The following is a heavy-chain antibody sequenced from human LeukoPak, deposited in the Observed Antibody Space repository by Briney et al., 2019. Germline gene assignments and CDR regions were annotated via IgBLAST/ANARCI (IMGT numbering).Heavy chain of an antibody. Sequence: GGSLRLSCAASGFTSSSYAMSWVRQAPGKGLEWVSAISGSGGSTYYADSVKGRFTISRDNSKNTLYLQMNSLRAEDTAVYYCAKTPGSGSLYYFDYWGQGTLVTVSS. J-gene: IGHJ4*02. CDR2: ISGSGGST. V-gene: IGHV3-23*01. CDR3: AKTPGSGSLYYFDY. D-gene: IGHD3-10*01. CDR1: GFTSSSYA.